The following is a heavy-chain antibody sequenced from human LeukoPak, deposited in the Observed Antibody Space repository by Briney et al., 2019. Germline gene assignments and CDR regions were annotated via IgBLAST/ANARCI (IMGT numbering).Heavy chain of an antibody. J-gene: IGHJ3*02. CDR1: GFTFSSYA. V-gene: IGHV3-30-3*01. CDR2: ISYDGSNK. D-gene: IGHD1-1*01. Sequence: GGSLRLSCAASGFTFSSYAMHWVRQAPGKGLEWVAVISYDGSNKYYADSVKGRFTISRDNSKNTLYLQMNSLRAEDTAVYYCAREGNWNDGYDGGAFDIWGQGTMVTVSS. CDR3: AREGNWNDGYDGGAFDI.